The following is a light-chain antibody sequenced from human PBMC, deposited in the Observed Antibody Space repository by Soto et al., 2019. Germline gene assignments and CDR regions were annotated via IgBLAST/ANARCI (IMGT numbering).Light chain of an antibody. J-gene: IGLJ2*01. Sequence: QSVLTQPASVSGSPEQSITISCTGTSSDVGSYNLVSWYQQHPGKAPKLMIYEGSKRPSGVSNRFSGSKSGNTASLTISGLQAEDEADYYCCSYAGSSTVFGGGTKLTVL. V-gene: IGLV2-23*01. CDR3: CSYAGSSTV. CDR2: EGS. CDR1: SSDVGSYNL.